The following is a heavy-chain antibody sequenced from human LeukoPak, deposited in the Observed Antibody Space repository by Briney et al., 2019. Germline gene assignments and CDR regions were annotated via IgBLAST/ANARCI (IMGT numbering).Heavy chain of an antibody. J-gene: IGHJ5*02. CDR3: AREPNELGYCSGGSCYP. CDR2: IIPIFVTA. CDR1: GGTFSSYA. Sequence: SVNVSCKASGGTFSSYAISGVRQAPGQGREWMGGIIPIFVTANYAQKFQGRVTITGDESQSPAYMELSSLRSEATAVYSCAREPNELGYCSGGSCYPWGQGTLVTVSS. D-gene: IGHD2-15*01. V-gene: IGHV1-69*01.